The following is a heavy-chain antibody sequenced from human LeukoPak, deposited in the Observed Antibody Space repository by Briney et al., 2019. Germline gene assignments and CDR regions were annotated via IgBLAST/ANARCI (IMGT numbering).Heavy chain of an antibody. V-gene: IGHV4-39*01. CDR2: IYYSGST. CDR1: GGSISSSSYY. CDR3: ARRAPEGGWEAFDI. D-gene: IGHD1-26*01. J-gene: IGHJ3*02. Sequence: SEGLSLTCTVSGGSISSSSYYWGWIRQPPGKGLEWIGIIYYSGSTYYNPSLKIRVTISVDTSKNQFSLKLSSVTAADTAVYYCARRAPEGGWEAFDIWGQGTMVTVSS.